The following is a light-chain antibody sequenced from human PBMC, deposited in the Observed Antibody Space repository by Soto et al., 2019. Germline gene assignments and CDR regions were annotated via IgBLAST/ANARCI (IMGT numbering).Light chain of an antibody. CDR2: SNN. J-gene: IGLJ3*02. V-gene: IGLV1-44*01. CDR1: NSNIGTNS. CDR3: AAWDGSLNGWV. Sequence: QSVLTQPPSASGTPGQRVTISCSGSNSNIGTNSMNWYQQLPGTAPKLLIHSNNQRSSGVPDRFSGSKSGTSASLAISGLQSEDEADYYCAAWDGSLNGWVFGGGTKVTVL.